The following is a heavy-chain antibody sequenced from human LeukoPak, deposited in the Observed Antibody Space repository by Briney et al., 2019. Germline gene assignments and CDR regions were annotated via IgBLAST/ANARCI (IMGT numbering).Heavy chain of an antibody. D-gene: IGHD3-22*01. CDR2: INHSGST. J-gene: IGHJ4*02. Sequence: SETLSLTCAVYGGSFSGYYWSWIRQPPGKGLEWIGEINHSGSTNHNPSLKSRVTISVDTSKNQFFLKLSSVTAADTAVYYCARGQRLHYDSSGYKALSYWGQGTLVTVSS. V-gene: IGHV4-34*01. CDR3: ARGQRLHYDSSGYKALSY. CDR1: GGSFSGYY.